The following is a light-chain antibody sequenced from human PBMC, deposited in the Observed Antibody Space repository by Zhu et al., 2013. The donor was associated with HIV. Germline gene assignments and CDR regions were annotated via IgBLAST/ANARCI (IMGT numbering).Light chain of an antibody. J-gene: IGLJ2*01. CDR2: QDR. CDR3: QAWDSSTVV. Sequence: SYELTQPPSVSVSPGQTASITCSGYNLGAKYISWYQQKPGQSPVLVIYQDRKRPSGIPERFSGSNSGNTATLTIGGTQAMDEADYYCQAWDSSTVVFGGGTKLTVL. CDR1: NLGAKY. V-gene: IGLV3-1*01.